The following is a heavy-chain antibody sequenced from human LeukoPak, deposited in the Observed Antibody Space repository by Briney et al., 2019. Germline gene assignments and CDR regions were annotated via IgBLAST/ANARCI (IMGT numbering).Heavy chain of an antibody. J-gene: IGHJ4*02. CDR2: INHSGST. D-gene: IGHD3-22*01. CDR3: ASDYYDSSGYYGRLRD. Sequence: PSETLSLTCTVSGGSISSSSYYWGWIRQPPGKGLEWIGEINHSGSTNYNPSLKSRVTISVDTSKNQFSLKLSSVTAADTAVYYCASDYYDSSGYYGRLRDWGQGTLVTVSS. CDR1: GGSISSSSYY. V-gene: IGHV4-39*07.